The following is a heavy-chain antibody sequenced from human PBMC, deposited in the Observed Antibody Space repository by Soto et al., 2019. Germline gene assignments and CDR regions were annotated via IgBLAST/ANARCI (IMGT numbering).Heavy chain of an antibody. CDR2: VSYDGTKT. J-gene: IGHJ6*02. CDR3: AKDLRQGASGATVYGMDV. V-gene: IGHV3-30*18. Sequence: VQLVESGGGVVQPGTSLRLSCTASGFTFSANGMHWVRQAPGKGLEWVAGVSYDGTKTYYRDSVKGRLTIYRDNSRGTVYLLMSSLRPEDTAVYYCAKDLRQGASGATVYGMDVWGQGTTVSVSS. CDR1: GFTFSANG. D-gene: IGHD7-27*01.